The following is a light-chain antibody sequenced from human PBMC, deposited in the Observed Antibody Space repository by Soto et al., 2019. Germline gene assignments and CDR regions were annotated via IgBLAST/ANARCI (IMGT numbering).Light chain of an antibody. V-gene: IGLV2-14*03. CDR1: RSDVGVYNY. Sequence: QSVLTQPASVSGSPGQSITISCTGTRSDVGVYNYVSWYQQHPGKVPKLMMYDVSNRPQGVSYRFSGSKSGNTAFLTISWLQAEDEAEYYCSSYTPTSTYVFGSGTKVTVL. CDR3: SSYTPTSTYV. J-gene: IGLJ1*01. CDR2: DVS.